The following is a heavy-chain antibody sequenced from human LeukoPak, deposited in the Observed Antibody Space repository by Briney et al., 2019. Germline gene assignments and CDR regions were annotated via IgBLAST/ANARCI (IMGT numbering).Heavy chain of an antibody. D-gene: IGHD3-22*01. CDR1: GFTFSSYE. J-gene: IGHJ6*03. Sequence: PGGSLRLSCAASGFTFSSYEMNWVRQAPGKGLEWVSYISSSGSTIYYADSVKGRFTISRDNAKNSLYLQMNSLRAEDTAVYYCARGPRCYYDSSGYLTDYYYYYMDVWGKGTTVTVSS. V-gene: IGHV3-48*03. CDR2: ISSSGSTI. CDR3: ARGPRCYYDSSGYLTDYYYYYMDV.